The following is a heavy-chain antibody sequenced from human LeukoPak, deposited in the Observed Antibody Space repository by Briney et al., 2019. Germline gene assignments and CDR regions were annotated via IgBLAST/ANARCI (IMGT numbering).Heavy chain of an antibody. Sequence: PGGSLRLSCAASGFTFSSYEMNWVRQARGKALEGVSYISSSGSTIYYADSVKGRFTISRDNAKNSLYLQMNSLRAEDTAVYYCAELGITMIGGVWGKGTTVTISS. CDR3: AELGITMIGGV. J-gene: IGHJ6*04. D-gene: IGHD3-10*02. V-gene: IGHV3-48*03. CDR2: ISSSGSTI. CDR1: GFTFSSYE.